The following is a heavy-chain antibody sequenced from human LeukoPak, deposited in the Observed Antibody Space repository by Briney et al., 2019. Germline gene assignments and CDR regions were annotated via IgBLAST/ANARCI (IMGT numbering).Heavy chain of an antibody. CDR1: GFSFNTYE. CDR2: SSRSGTTV. D-gene: IGHD2-8*01. CDR3: ARRAVYAFDY. J-gene: IGHJ4*02. Sequence: GGSLRLSCAASGFSFNTYEMIWVRQAPGKRLEWVSYSSRSGTTVYYADSVKGRFTISRDNAKNSLYLQINNLRAEDTAVYYCARRAVYAFDYWGQGTLVTVSS. V-gene: IGHV3-48*03.